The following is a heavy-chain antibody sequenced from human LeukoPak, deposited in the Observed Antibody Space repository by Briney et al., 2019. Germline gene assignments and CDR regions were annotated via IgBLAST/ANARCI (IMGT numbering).Heavy chain of an antibody. J-gene: IGHJ4*02. D-gene: IGHD6-13*01. CDR3: ARGSSSWPKYYFDY. CDR2: INPNSGGT. V-gene: IGHV1-2*02. Sequence: ASVKVSCKASGYTFTGYYMHWVRQATGQGLEWMGWINPNSGGTNYAQKFQGRVTMTRDTSISTAYMELSRLRSDDTAVYYCARGSSSWPKYYFDYWGQGTLVTVSS. CDR1: GYTFTGYY.